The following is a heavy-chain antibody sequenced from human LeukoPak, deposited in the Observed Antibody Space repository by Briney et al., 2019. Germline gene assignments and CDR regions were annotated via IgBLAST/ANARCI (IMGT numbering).Heavy chain of an antibody. J-gene: IGHJ6*02. Sequence: GGSLRLSCAASGFTFSRYAMTWVRQAPGKGPEWVSGITDSGDKANYADSVKGRFTISRDNSKNTLYLQMNGLRAEDTAVYYCAKGFVRGMDVWGQGATVTVSS. CDR1: GFTFSRYA. CDR3: AKGFVRGMDV. CDR2: ITDSGDKA. V-gene: IGHV3-23*01. D-gene: IGHD3-10*01.